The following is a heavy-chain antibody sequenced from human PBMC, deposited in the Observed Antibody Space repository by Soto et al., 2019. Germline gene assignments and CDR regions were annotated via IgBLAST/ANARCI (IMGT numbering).Heavy chain of an antibody. D-gene: IGHD3-3*02. CDR3: ARVNIFGADTSPTYTYGMDV. CDR2: ISGYNGDT. Sequence: QALLVQSGGEVKNPGVSVKVSCKASGYTFSRYGFNWVRQAPGHGLEWMGRISGYNGDTKYSQKFQDRVTMNTDKSTNTAYMDLRSLTSDDTAVYYCARVNIFGADTSPTYTYGMDVWGQGTTVTVSS. V-gene: IGHV1-18*01. J-gene: IGHJ6*02. CDR1: GYTFSRYG.